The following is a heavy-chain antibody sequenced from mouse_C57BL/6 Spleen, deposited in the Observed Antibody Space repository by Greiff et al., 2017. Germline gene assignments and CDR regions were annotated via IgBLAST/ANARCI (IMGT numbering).Heavy chain of an antibody. Sequence: VQLKESGGGLVKPGGSLKLSCAASGFTFSSYAMSWVRQTPEKRLEWVATISDGGSYTYYPDNVKGRFTISRDNAKNNLYLQMSHLKSEDTAMYYCARDLITTGYFDYWGQGTTLTVSS. CDR3: ARDLITTGYFDY. CDR2: ISDGGSYT. CDR1: GFTFSSYA. D-gene: IGHD2-4*01. V-gene: IGHV5-4*01. J-gene: IGHJ2*01.